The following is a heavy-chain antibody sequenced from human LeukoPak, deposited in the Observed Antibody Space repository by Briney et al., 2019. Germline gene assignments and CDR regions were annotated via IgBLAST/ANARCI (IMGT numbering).Heavy chain of an antibody. D-gene: IGHD6-13*01. CDR3: VGRSWSEPTYYYYYGMDV. V-gene: IGHV3-21*01. J-gene: IGHJ6*02. Sequence: NPGGSLRLSCAASGFTLSSYSMNWVRQAPGKGLEWVSSISSSSSYIYYADSVKGRFTVSRDNAKNSLYLQMNSLRAEDTAVYYCVGRSWSEPTYYYYYGMDVWGQGTTVTVSS. CDR1: GFTLSSYS. CDR2: ISSSSSYI.